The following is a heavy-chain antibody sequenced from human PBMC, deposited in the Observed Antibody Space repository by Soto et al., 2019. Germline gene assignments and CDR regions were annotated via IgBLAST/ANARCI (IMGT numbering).Heavy chain of an antibody. CDR1: GGTFSSYA. CDR2: IIPIFGTA. J-gene: IGHJ4*02. Sequence: QVQLVQSGAEVKKPGSSVKVSCKASGGTFSSYAISWVRQAPGQGLEWMGGIIPIFGTANYAQKFQGRVTITADESTSTAYMELSSLRSEDTAVYYCASHVGVSRGYSYGYGYFDYWGQGTLVTVSS. CDR3: ASHVGVSRGYSYGYGYFDY. V-gene: IGHV1-69*12. D-gene: IGHD5-18*01.